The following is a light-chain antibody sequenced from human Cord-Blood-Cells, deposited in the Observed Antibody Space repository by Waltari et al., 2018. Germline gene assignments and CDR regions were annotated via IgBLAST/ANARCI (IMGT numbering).Light chain of an antibody. CDR3: QQYNSYSLT. CDR1: QSISSW. Sequence: DIQMTQSPPTLSASVGDRVTITCRASQSISSWLAWYQQKPEKAPKLLTYKASSLESGVPSRFGGSGSGTVFTLTISSLQPDDFATYYYQQYNSYSLTFGQGTKVEIK. J-gene: IGKJ1*01. V-gene: IGKV1-5*03. CDR2: KAS.